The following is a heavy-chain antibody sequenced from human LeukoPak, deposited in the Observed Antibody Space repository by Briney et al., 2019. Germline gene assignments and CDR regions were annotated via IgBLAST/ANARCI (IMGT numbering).Heavy chain of an antibody. Sequence: GGSLRLSCAASGFTFSNYGMQWVRQAPGKGLEWVAVISHDGTTTFYADSVKGRFTLSRDNSKTTLDLQMDSLRAEDTAVYFCAKEPNAYSSGWYFQDWGQGTLVTVSS. D-gene: IGHD6-25*01. CDR1: GFTFSNYG. V-gene: IGHV3-30*18. CDR3: AKEPNAYSSGWYFQD. J-gene: IGHJ1*01. CDR2: ISHDGTTT.